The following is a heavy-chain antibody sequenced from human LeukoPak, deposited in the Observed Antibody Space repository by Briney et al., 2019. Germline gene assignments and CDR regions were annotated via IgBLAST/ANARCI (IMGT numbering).Heavy chain of an antibody. J-gene: IGHJ4*02. Sequence: GGSLRLSCVVSGSTVSTNYMTWVRQAPGKGLEWVSLILDDTSTTYADSVKGRFAISRDNSRNTLYLQMNRLTAADTAGYYCVRDKGLRLTERFDSWGQGTLATVSS. CDR3: VRDKGLRLTERFDS. CDR1: GSTVSTNY. V-gene: IGHV3-53*01. D-gene: IGHD3/OR15-3a*01. CDR2: ILDDTST.